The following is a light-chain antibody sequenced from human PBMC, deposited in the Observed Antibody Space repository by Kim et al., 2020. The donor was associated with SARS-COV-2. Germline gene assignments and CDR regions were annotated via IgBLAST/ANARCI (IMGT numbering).Light chain of an antibody. J-gene: IGKJ5*01. V-gene: IGKV3-20*01. CDR1: QTVGHNY. Sequence: ENVLTQSPGTLSLSPGERATLSCRASQTVGHNYLAWYQQKPGQAPRLLIHGASTRATGIPDRFSGSGSGTDFSLTISRLEPEDFTVYYCQQYASAPNTFGQGTRLEIK. CDR2: GAS. CDR3: QQYASAPNT.